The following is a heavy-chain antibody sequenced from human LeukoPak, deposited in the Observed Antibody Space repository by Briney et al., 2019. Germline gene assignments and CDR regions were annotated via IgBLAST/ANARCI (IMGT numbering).Heavy chain of an antibody. D-gene: IGHD6-13*01. Sequence: SVKVSCKASGGTFSSYAVSWVRQAPGQGLEWMGRIIPIFGIANYAQKFQGRVTITADKSTSTAYMELSSLRSEDTAVYYCARGPSGIAAAGTWDYWGQGTLVTVSS. J-gene: IGHJ4*02. CDR3: ARGPSGIAAAGTWDY. V-gene: IGHV1-69*04. CDR2: IIPIFGIA. CDR1: GGTFSSYA.